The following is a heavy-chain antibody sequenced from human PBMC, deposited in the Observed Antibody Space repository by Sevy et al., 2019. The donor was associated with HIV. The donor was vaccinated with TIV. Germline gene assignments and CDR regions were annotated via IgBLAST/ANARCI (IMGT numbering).Heavy chain of an antibody. Sequence: GGCLRLSCTASGFTFGDYCMNWVRQAPGKGLEWVAFLKSDVYGGTVDHAASVRGRFVISRDDSKTIAYLQMNDLKTEDTGVYYCTRWKAAQSIFDYWGQGALVTVSS. V-gene: IGHV3-49*04. CDR2: LKSDVYGGTV. CDR1: GFTFGDYC. CDR3: TRWKAAQSIFDY. D-gene: IGHD6-13*01. J-gene: IGHJ4*02.